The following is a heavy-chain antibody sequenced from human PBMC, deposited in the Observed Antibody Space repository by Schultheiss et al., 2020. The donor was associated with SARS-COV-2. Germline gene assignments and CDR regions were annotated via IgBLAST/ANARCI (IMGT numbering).Heavy chain of an antibody. CDR2: ICYSGST. J-gene: IGHJ6*03. CDR1: GGSISSYY. V-gene: IGHV4-59*01. CDR3: ARDRRDGNNYSYYYCYMDV. D-gene: IGHD5-24*01. Sequence: SETLSLTCTVSGGSISSYYSSWIRQPPGKGLEWIGYICYSGSTNYNTSLTSRVTISVDTSKNKSTLKLSSVTAADTAVYDGARDRRDGNNYSYYYCYMDVWGKGTTVNVSS.